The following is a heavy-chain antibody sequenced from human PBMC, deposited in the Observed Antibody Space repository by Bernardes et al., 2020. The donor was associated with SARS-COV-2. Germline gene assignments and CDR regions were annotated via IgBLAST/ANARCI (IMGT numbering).Heavy chain of an antibody. J-gene: IGHJ6*03. CDR3: ARDPRMYYYYMDF. Sequence: SETLSLTCAVYGGSFSGYYWSWIRQPPGKGLEWIGEINHSGSTNYNPYPKSRVTITVDTSTNKLSLKLSSVLAADTGVYYCARDPRMYYYYMDFWGKGSTGTVS. CDR1: GGSFSGYY. V-gene: IGHV4-34*01. CDR2: INHSGST.